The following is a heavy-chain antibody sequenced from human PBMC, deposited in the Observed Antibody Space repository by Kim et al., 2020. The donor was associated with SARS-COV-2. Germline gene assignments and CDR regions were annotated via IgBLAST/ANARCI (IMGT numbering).Heavy chain of an antibody. CDR3: ARLPYGDYDEYYYYGMDV. CDR2: IYPGDSDT. V-gene: IGHV5-51*01. D-gene: IGHD4-17*01. CDR1: GYSFTSYW. J-gene: IGHJ6*02. Sequence: GESLKISCKGSGYSFTSYWIGWVRQMPGKGLEWMGIIYPGDSDTRYSPSFQGQVTISADKSISTAYLQWSSLKASDTAMYYCARLPYGDYDEYYYYGMDVWGQGTTVTVSS.